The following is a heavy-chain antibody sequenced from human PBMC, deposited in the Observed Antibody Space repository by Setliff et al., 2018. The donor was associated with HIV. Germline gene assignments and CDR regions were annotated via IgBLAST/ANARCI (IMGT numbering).Heavy chain of an antibody. CDR2: IGGHGSII. D-gene: IGHD3-16*01. CDR1: GFIFSSYE. V-gene: IGHV3-48*03. CDR3: AAVPWGHSSRSVDH. Sequence: GGSLRLSCATSGFIFSSYEMNWVRQAPGKGLEWISFIGGHGSIIHYADSVKGRFTISRDNAKNSVYLQMHSLRAEDTAVYFCAAVPWGHSSRSVDHWGQGTPVTVSS. J-gene: IGHJ4*02.